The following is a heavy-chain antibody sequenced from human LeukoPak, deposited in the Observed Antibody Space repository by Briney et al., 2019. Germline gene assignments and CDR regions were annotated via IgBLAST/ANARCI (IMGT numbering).Heavy chain of an antibody. V-gene: IGHV1-2*02. CDR2: INPNSGGT. D-gene: IGHD6-19*01. CDR1: GYTLTGYY. CDR3: ARVNSSGWYYFDY. Sequence: ASVTVSCKASGYTLTGYYMHWVRQAPGQGLEWLGWINPNSGGTNYAQKFQGRVTMTRDTSISTAYMELSRLRSDDTAVYYCARVNSSGWYYFDYWGQGTLVTVSS. J-gene: IGHJ4*02.